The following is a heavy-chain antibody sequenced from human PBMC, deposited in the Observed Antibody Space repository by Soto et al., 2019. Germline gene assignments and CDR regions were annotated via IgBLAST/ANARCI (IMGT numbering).Heavy chain of an antibody. CDR1: GFSLTTSGVG. CDR3: THRRLGSPSGAMDV. CDR2: IYWGDDN. J-gene: IGHJ6*02. Sequence: QITLKESGPTLVKPTQTLTLTCTFSGFSLTTSGVGVGWIRQPPGKALEWLAFIYWGDDNRYSPSLKTRLTLXXXTXXNQVVLTMTNMDPVDTATYSCTHRRLGSPSGAMDVWGQGTTVTVSS. V-gene: IGHV2-5*02. D-gene: IGHD1-26*01.